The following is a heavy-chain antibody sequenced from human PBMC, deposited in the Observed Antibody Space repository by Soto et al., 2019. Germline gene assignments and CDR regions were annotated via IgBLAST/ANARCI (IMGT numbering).Heavy chain of an antibody. V-gene: IGHV4-59*08. J-gene: IGHJ4*02. CDR2: IYYSGST. CDR1: GGSISSYY. CDR3: ARHAVAGGGFDY. Sequence: QVQLQESGPGLVKPSETLSLTCTVSGGSISSYYWSWIRQPPGKGLEWIGYIYYSGSTNYNPSLKSRVTVSVGTSKNWCSLKLSSVTAADTAVYYCARHAVAGGGFDYWGRGTLVTVSS. D-gene: IGHD6-19*01.